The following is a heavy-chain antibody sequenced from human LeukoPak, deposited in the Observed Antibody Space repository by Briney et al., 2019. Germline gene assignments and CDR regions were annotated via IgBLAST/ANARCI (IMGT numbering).Heavy chain of an antibody. V-gene: IGHV3-9*01. CDR1: GFTFHYYA. CDR2: ISWSSNTI. Sequence: GRSLRLSCVASGFTFHYYAMHWVRQAPGKGLGWVSGISWSSNTIGYADSVKGRFTVSRDNAKNSLYLQMNRLTTEDTALYYCAKDVGMGITMISRYMDGWGRGTTVTVSS. D-gene: IGHD3-22*01. CDR3: AKDVGMGITMISRYMDG. J-gene: IGHJ6*03.